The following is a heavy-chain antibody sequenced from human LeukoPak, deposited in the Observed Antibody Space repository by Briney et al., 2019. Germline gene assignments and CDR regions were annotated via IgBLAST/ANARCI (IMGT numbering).Heavy chain of an antibody. V-gene: IGHV3-30*02. Sequence: GGSLRLSCAASGFTFSSYGMHWVRQAPAKGLEWVAFIRYDESKTFYGGSVKGRFTVSRDHSKNTLYLQMNSLRAEDTAVYYCAKSHLPNSYSGTYYCDYWGQGTQVTVSS. CDR2: IRYDESKT. CDR3: AKSHLPNSYSGTYYCDY. CDR1: GFTFSSYG. J-gene: IGHJ4*02. D-gene: IGHD1-26*01.